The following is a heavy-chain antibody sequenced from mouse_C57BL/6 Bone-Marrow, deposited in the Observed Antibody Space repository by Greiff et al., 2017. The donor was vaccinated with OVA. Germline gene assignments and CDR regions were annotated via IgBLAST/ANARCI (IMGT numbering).Heavy chain of an antibody. CDR2: IDPSDSYT. Sequence: QVQLQQPGAELVKPGASVKLSCKASGYTFTSYWMQWVKQRPGQGLEWIGEIDPSDSYTNYNQKFKGKATLTVDTSSSTAYMQLSSLTSEDSAVYYCAREGSPYGSSSAWFAYWGQGTLVTVSA. CDR1: GYTFTSYW. CDR3: AREGSPYGSSSAWFAY. J-gene: IGHJ3*01. V-gene: IGHV1-50*01. D-gene: IGHD1-1*01.